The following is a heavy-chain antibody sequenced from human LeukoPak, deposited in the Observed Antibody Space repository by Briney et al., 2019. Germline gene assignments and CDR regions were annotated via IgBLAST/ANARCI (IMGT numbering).Heavy chain of an antibody. Sequence: PGGSLRLSCAASGFTFSNYWMSWVRQAPGKGLEWVANIKQDGSEKYYVDSVKGRFTISRDNAKNSLFLQMSSLRAEETAVYYCARGEYYYDGGYWGQGTLVTVSS. CDR2: IKQDGSEK. CDR1: GFTFSNYW. J-gene: IGHJ4*02. CDR3: ARGEYYYDGGY. D-gene: IGHD3-22*01. V-gene: IGHV3-7*04.